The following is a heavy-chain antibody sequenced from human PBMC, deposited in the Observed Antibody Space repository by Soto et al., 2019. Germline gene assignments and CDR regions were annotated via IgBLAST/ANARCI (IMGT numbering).Heavy chain of an antibody. V-gene: IGHV3-48*03. CDR2: ISSRGSTI. CDR1: GFTFSSYE. Sequence: EVQLVESGGGLVQPGGPLSFSCAASGFTFSSYETNWVRQAPGKGLGGVSYISSRGSTIYYANSVTGRFTISRENAKNSLYLQMNSLRAEDTAVYYCASLVAPGIAAAGTLTNDYYWGQGTLVTVSS. CDR3: ASLVAPGIAAAGTLTNDYY. D-gene: IGHD6-13*01. J-gene: IGHJ4*02.